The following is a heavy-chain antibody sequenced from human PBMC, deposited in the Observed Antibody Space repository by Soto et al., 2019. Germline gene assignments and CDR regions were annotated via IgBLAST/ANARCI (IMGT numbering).Heavy chain of an antibody. Sequence: ASVKVSCKASGYTFTSYDINWVLQATGQGLEWMGWMNPNSGNTGYAQRFQGRVTMTRNTSISTAYMELSSLRSEDTAVYYCARRTGTVDWFDPWGQGTLVTVSS. D-gene: IGHD1-1*01. CDR3: ARRTGTVDWFDP. V-gene: IGHV1-8*01. CDR2: MNPNSGNT. CDR1: GYTFTSYD. J-gene: IGHJ5*02.